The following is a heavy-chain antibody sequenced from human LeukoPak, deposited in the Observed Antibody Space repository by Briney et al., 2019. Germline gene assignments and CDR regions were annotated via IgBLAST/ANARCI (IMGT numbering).Heavy chain of an antibody. D-gene: IGHD2-8*02. CDR3: ARGTIELAHLNFDS. CDR2: IYYSGST. CDR1: GGSISSYY. J-gene: IGHJ4*02. V-gene: IGHV4-59*08. Sequence: SETLSLTCTVSGGSISSYYWSWIRQPPGKGLEWIGYIYYSGSTNYNPSLKSRVTISVDTSKNQFSLKLSSVTAADTAVYYCARGTIELAHLNFDSWGQGLLVTVSS.